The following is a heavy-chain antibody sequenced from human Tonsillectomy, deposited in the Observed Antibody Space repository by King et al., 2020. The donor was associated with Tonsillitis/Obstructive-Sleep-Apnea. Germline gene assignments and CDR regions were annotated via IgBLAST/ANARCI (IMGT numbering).Heavy chain of an antibody. CDR2: TWYDGSNK. D-gene: IGHD3-10*01. CDR3: ARDRGNYYYYGMDV. CDR1: GFTFSSYG. Sequence: VQLVESGGGVVQPGRSLRLSCAASGFTFSSYGMHWVRQAPGKGLEWVAVTWYDGSNKYYADSVKGRFTISRDNSKNTLYLQMNSLRAEDTAVYYCARDRGNYYYYGMDVWGQGTTVTVSS. V-gene: IGHV3-33*01. J-gene: IGHJ6*02.